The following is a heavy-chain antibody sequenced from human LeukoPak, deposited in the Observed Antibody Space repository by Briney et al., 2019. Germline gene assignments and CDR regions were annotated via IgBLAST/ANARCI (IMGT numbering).Heavy chain of an antibody. V-gene: IGHV4-39*01. CDR1: GGSISSSSYY. D-gene: IGHD3-10*01. CDR3: ARGLGYGSGSYYNGPRFDP. CDR2: IYYSGST. J-gene: IGHJ5*02. Sequence: SETLSLTCTVSGGSISSSSYYWGWIRQPPGKGLEWIGSIYYSGSTYYNPSLKSRVTISVDTSKNQFSLKLSSVTAADTAVYYCARGLGYGSGSYYNGPRFDPWGQGTLVTVSS.